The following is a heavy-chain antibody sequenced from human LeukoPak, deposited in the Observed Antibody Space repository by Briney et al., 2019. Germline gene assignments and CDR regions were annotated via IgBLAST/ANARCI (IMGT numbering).Heavy chain of an antibody. Sequence: GGSLRLSCAASGFTFSSYGMHWVRQAPGKGLEWVAVISYDGSNKYYADSVKGRFTISRDNSKNTLYLQMNSLRAEDTAVYYCAREDYGDICMDVWGKGTTVTVSS. CDR2: ISYDGSNK. J-gene: IGHJ6*04. D-gene: IGHD4-17*01. V-gene: IGHV3-30*03. CDR1: GFTFSSYG. CDR3: AREDYGDICMDV.